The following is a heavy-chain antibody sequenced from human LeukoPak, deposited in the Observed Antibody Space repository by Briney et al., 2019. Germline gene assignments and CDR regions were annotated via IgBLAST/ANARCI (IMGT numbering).Heavy chain of an antibody. CDR3: ARDYSSGRDF. D-gene: IGHD3-22*01. CDR1: GFTFSSYA. CDR2: INQDGSDQ. V-gene: IGHV3-7*01. J-gene: IGHJ4*02. Sequence: GGSLRLSCAASGFTFSSYAMHWVRQAPGKGLEWVATINQDGSDQYYVDPVKGRFTISRDNAKNSLDLQMNSLRAEDTAVYYCARDYSSGRDFWGQGTLVTVSS.